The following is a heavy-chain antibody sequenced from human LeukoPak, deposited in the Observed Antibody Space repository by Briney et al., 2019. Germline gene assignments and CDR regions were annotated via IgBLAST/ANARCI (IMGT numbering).Heavy chain of an antibody. D-gene: IGHD6-19*01. CDR2: ISGTGDRT. CDR3: AKDNGWLHEY. Sequence: PGGSLRLSCAASGFTFSSNGMSWVRQAQGKGLEWVSAISGTGDRTFYANSVQGRFTISRDNSKNSLSLQMSSLRADDTAVYYCAKDNGWLHEYWGQGTLVTVSS. V-gene: IGHV3-23*01. J-gene: IGHJ4*02. CDR1: GFTFSSNG.